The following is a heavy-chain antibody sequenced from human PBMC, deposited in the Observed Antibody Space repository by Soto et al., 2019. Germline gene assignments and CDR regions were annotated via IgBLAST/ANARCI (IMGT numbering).Heavy chain of an antibody. CDR1: GYTFTSYG. Sequence: QVQLVQSGAEVKKPGASVKVSCKASGYTFTSYGISWVRQAPGQGLEWMGWISAYNGNTNYAQKLQGRVTMTTDTSTSTAYTELRSLRSDDTAVYYCARVSGRITMVRPADYWGQGTLVTVSS. J-gene: IGHJ4*02. D-gene: IGHD3-10*01. CDR2: ISAYNGNT. V-gene: IGHV1-18*01. CDR3: ARVSGRITMVRPADY.